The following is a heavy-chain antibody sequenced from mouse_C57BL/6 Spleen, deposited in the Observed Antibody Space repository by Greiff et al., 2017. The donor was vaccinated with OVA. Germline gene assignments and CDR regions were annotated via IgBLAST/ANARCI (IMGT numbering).Heavy chain of an antibody. D-gene: IGHD6-2*01. V-gene: IGHV1-42*01. Sequence: VQLQQSGPELVKPGASVKISCKASGYSFTGYYMNWVKQSPEKSLEWIGEINPSTGGTTYNQKFKAKATLTVDKSSSTAYMQLTSLTSEDSAVYYCASSPYFDYWGQGTTLTVSS. CDR1: GYSFTGYY. CDR3: ASSPYFDY. J-gene: IGHJ2*01. CDR2: INPSTGGT.